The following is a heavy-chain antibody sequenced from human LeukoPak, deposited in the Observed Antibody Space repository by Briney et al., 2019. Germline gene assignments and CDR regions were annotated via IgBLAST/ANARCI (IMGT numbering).Heavy chain of an antibody. J-gene: IGHJ4*02. V-gene: IGHV1-69*13. CDR3: ARRYNWNDPIDY. CDR1: GGTFSSYA. CDR2: IIPIFGTA. D-gene: IGHD1-20*01. Sequence: GASVKVSCKASGGTFSSYAISWVRQAPGQGLEWMGGIIPIFGTANYAQKFQGRVTITADESTSTAYMELSSLRSEDTAVYYCARRYNWNDPIDYWGQGTLVTVSS.